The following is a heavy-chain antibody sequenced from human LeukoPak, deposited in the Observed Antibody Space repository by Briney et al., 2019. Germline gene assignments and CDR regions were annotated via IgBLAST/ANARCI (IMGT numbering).Heavy chain of an antibody. CDR2: ISYDGSNK. Sequence: PGGSLRLSCAASGFTFSNYAMHWVRQAPGKGLEWVAFISYDGSNKHYADSVKGRFTISRDNSKSTLYLQMNSLRPEDTAVYYCARARFGYNRGPFDYWGQGILVTVSS. J-gene: IGHJ4*02. CDR3: ARARFGYNRGPFDY. V-gene: IGHV3-30-3*01. CDR1: GFTFSNYA. D-gene: IGHD5-24*01.